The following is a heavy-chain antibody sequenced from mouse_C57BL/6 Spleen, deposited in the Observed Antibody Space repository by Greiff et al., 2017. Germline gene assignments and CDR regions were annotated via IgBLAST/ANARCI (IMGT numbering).Heavy chain of an antibody. Sequence: QVQLQQPGAELVKPGASVKLSCKASGYTFTSYWMHWVKQRPGQGLEWIGMIHPNSGSTNYNEKFKSKATLTVAKSSSTAYMQLSILASEDSAVYYCAIWGYDVMDYWGQGTSVTVSS. CDR2: IHPNSGST. V-gene: IGHV1-64*01. CDR3: AIWGYDVMDY. J-gene: IGHJ4*01. D-gene: IGHD2-2*01. CDR1: GYTFTSYW.